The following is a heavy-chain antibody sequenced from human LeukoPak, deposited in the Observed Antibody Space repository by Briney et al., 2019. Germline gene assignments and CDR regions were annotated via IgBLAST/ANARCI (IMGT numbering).Heavy chain of an antibody. CDR2: IYYSGST. V-gene: IGHV4-59*01. J-gene: IGHJ4*02. D-gene: IGHD4-17*01. CDR1: GGSISSYY. CDR3: ARGTYGDYVY. Sequence: PSETLSLTCTVSGGSISSYYWSWVRPPPGKGLGWVWYIYYSGSTNYNPSFKSRVTISVDTSKNQFSLKLSSVTAADTAVYYCARGTYGDYVYWGQGTLVTVSS.